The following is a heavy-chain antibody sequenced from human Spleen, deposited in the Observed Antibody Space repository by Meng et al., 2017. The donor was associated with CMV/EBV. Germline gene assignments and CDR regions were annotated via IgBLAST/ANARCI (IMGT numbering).Heavy chain of an antibody. Sequence: SLKISCGASGFTFDDYAMHWVRQAPGKGLEWVSGISWNSGNIGYADSVKGRFTISRDNAKNSLYLQMNSLRAEDTALYYCAKDIGYSYVFDYWGQGTLVTVS. V-gene: IGHV3-9*01. J-gene: IGHJ4*02. CDR1: GFTFDDYA. CDR3: AKDIGYSYVFDY. CDR2: ISWNSGNI. D-gene: IGHD5-18*01.